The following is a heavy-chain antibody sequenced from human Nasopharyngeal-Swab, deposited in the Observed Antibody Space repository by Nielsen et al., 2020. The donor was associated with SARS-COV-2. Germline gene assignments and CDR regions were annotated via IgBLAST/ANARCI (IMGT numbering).Heavy chain of an antibody. D-gene: IGHD3-16*01. V-gene: IGHV3-30-3*02. Sequence: GGSLRLSCSASGFNFTSYAIHCVRQPPGKGLEWVAVVSYDGTNTFYADSVKGRFAISRDNSKSTVSLQMNSLRSEDTAVYYCAKDRGGRSLDSWGQGTLVTV. CDR3: AKDRGGRSLDS. CDR2: VSYDGTNT. CDR1: GFNFTSYA. J-gene: IGHJ4*02.